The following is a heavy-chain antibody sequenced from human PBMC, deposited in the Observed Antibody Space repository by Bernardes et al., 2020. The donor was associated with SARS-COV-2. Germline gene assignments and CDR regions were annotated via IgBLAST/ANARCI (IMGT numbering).Heavy chain of an antibody. CDR1: VGSLCGSSYY. CDR2: VYTGGST. D-gene: IGHD2-21*02. J-gene: IGHJ6*02. CDR3: VGSSCGIDCYIGGLRSWDYGMDV. V-gene: IGHV4-39*01. Sequence: SETLSLTCTVSVGSLCGSSYYWGWIRQPPGKGLEWLGCVYTGGSTSHNQSLNRRATISIDTTKNPVSLRLNSVTAADTAMYFCVGSSCGIDCYIGGLRSWDYGMDVWGQGTTVTVSS.